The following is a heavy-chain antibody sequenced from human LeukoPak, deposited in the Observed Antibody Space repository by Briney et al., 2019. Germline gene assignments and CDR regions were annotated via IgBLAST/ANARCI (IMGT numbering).Heavy chain of an antibody. V-gene: IGHV1-24*01. CDR1: GYTLTELS. CDR3: ATGEGYLRGWAY. J-gene: IGHJ4*02. CDR2: FDPEDGET. Sequence: ASVKVSCKVSGYTLTELSMHWVRQAPGKGLEWMGGFDPEDGETIYAQKFQGRVTMTEDTSTDTAYMELSSLRSEDTAVYYCATGEGYLRGWAYWGQGTLVTVSS. D-gene: IGHD5-24*01.